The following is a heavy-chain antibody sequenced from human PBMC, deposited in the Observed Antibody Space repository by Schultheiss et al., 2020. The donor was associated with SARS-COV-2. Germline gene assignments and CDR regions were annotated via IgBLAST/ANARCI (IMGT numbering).Heavy chain of an antibody. CDR2: IIPIFGTA. J-gene: IGHJ4*02. V-gene: IGHV1-69*05. CDR1: GGTFSSYA. Sequence: SVKVSCKASGGTFSSYAISWVRQAPGQGLEWMGVIIPIFGTANYAQKFQGRVTMTRDTSISTAYMELSRLRSDDTAVYYCARISRVSHIFDYWGQGTLVTVSS. CDR3: ARISRVSHIFDY. D-gene: IGHD6-13*01.